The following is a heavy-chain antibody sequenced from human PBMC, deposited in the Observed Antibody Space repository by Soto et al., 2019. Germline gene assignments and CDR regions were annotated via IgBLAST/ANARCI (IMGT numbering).Heavy chain of an antibody. D-gene: IGHD4-4*01. Sequence: GGSLRLSCATSGFSFSNYALSWVRQAPGKGLEWVAAITSVGYTYYVESLKGRFNISRDNSKNTLYLQMNCLRAEDTAVYYCAKDLIDYSNSYFDYWGQGTPVTSPQ. CDR1: GFSFSNYA. CDR3: AKDLIDYSNSYFDY. J-gene: IGHJ4*02. CDR2: ITSVGYT. V-gene: IGHV3-23*01.